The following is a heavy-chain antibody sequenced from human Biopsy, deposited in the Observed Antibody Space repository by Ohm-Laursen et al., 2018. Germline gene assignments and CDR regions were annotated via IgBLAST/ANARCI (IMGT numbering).Heavy chain of an antibody. J-gene: IGHJ4*02. CDR1: GGSLGLYN. CDR3: ARGGASDY. D-gene: IGHD4/OR15-4a*01. Sequence: PSETLSLTCAVHGGSLGLYNWDWIRLSPGKGLEWIGEINRSGGATYNPSLTRRVTMSIDTSNNQFSLKLSSVTAADAAIYYCARGGASDYWGRGTLVTVSS. CDR2: INRSGGA. V-gene: IGHV4-34*01.